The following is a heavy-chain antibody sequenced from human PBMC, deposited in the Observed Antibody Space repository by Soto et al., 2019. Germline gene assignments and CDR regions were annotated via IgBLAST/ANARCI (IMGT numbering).Heavy chain of an antibody. CDR2: ISGSGGST. J-gene: IGHJ6*02. V-gene: IGHV3-23*01. CDR1: GFTFSSYA. D-gene: IGHD3-10*01. Sequence: GGSLRLSCAASGFTFSSYAMSWVRQAPGKGLEWVSAISGSGGSTYYADSVKGRFTISRDNSKNTLYLQMNSLRAEDTAVYYCAKDRHYYGSGSFPPYGMDVWGQRTTVTVSS. CDR3: AKDRHYYGSGSFPPYGMDV.